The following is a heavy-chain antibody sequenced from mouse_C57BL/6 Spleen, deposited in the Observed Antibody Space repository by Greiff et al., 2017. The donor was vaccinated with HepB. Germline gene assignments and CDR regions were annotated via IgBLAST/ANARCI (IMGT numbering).Heavy chain of an antibody. CDR2: IRSKSNNYAT. CDR3: VRQGSKDYYAMDY. CDR1: GFSFNTYA. V-gene: IGHV10-1*01. J-gene: IGHJ4*01. Sequence: EVKLMESGGGLVQPKGSLKLSCAASGFSFNTYAMNWVRQAPGKGLEWVARIRSKSNNYATYYADSVKDRFTISRDDSESMLYLQMNNLKTEDTAMYYCVRQGSKDYYAMDYWGQGTSVTVSS. D-gene: IGHD3-2*02.